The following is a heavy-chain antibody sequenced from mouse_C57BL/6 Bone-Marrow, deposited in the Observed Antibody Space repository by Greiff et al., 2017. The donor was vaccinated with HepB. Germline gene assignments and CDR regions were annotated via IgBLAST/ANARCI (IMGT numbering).Heavy chain of an antibody. D-gene: IGHD1-1*01. V-gene: IGHV5-4*01. Sequence: EVQGVESGGGLVKPGGSLKLSCAASGFTFSSYAMSWVRQTPEKRLEWVATISDGGSYTYYPDNVKGRFTISRDKAKNNLYLQMSHLKSEDTAMYYCARERGYYSYFDYWGQGTTLTVSS. CDR1: GFTFSSYA. CDR2: ISDGGSYT. CDR3: ARERGYYSYFDY. J-gene: IGHJ2*01.